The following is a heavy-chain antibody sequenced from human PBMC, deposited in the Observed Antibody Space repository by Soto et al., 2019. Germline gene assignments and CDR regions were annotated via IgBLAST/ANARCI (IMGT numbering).Heavy chain of an antibody. CDR1: GFTVSSNY. J-gene: IGHJ4*02. Sequence: GGSLRLSCAASGFTVSSNYMSWVRQAPGKGLEWVSVIYSGGSTYYADSVKGRFTISRHNSKNTLYLQMNSLRAEDTAVYYCARGYCGGDCYPYYFDYWGQGTLVTVSS. CDR3: ARGYCGGDCYPYYFDY. D-gene: IGHD2-21*01. V-gene: IGHV3-53*04. CDR2: IYSGGST.